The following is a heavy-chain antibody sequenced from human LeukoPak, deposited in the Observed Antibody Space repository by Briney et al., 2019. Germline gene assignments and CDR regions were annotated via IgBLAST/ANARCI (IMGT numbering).Heavy chain of an antibody. CDR3: ARFYGSSLYYYYSMDV. CDR1: GFTFSSHE. D-gene: IGHD6-13*01. V-gene: IGHV3-48*03. CDR2: ISSGGSTK. Sequence: GGSLRLSCAASGFTFSSHEMNWVRQAPGKGLEWISYISSGGSTKYYADSVKDRFTTSRDNAKNSLYLQLTNVRAEDTGLYYCARFYGSSLYYYYSMDVWGKGTTVSVSS. J-gene: IGHJ6*03.